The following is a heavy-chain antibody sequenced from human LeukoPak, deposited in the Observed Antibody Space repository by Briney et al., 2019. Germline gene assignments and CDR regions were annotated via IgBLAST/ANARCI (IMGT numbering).Heavy chain of an antibody. CDR3: AKSGRRGYSYGYRLKYYFES. CDR1: GFTFSSYG. D-gene: IGHD5-18*01. CDR2: ISYDGSNK. V-gene: IGHV3-30*18. J-gene: IGHJ4*02. Sequence: GGSLRLSCAASGFTFSSYGTYWVRQAPGKGLEWVAVISYDGSNKYYVDSVKGRFTISRDNSKNTLYLQMNSLRAEDTAVYYCAKSGRRGYSYGYRLKYYFESWGQGTLVTVSS.